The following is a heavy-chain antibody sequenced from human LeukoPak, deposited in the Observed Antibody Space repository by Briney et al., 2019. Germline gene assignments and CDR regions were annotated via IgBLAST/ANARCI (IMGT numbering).Heavy chain of an antibody. D-gene: IGHD4-23*01. J-gene: IGHJ3*02. Sequence: PSETLSLTCTVSGGSISSYYWSWIRQPPGKGLEWIGYIYYSGSTNYNPSLKSRVTISVDTSKNQFSLKLSSVTAADTAVYFCARTTVVRGPDAFDIWGQGTMVTVSS. CDR2: IYYSGST. CDR3: ARTTVVRGPDAFDI. V-gene: IGHV4-59*01. CDR1: GGSISSYY.